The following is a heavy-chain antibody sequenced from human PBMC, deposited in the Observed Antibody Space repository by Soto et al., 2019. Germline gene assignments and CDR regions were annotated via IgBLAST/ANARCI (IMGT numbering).Heavy chain of an antibody. CDR2: ISGSGTGT. V-gene: IGHV3-23*01. CDR3: AKPSAYSSGYF. D-gene: IGHD5-18*01. Sequence: GGSLRLSCAASGINFKSSVMNWVRQAPGKGLEWVSTISGSGTGTYYAESVKGRFTISRDNSRNTLFLQMNSLRVEDTAIYYCAKPSAYSSGYFWGPGTLVTVSS. CDR1: GINFKSSV. J-gene: IGHJ4*02.